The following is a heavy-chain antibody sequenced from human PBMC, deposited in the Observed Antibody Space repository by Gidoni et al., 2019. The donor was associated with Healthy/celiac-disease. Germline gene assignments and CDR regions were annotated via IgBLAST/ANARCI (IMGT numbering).Heavy chain of an antibody. Sequence: QVQLQESGPGLVKPSGTLSLTCAVSGGPISSSNWWRWVRQPPGKGLEWIGEIYHSGSTNYNPSLKSRVTISVDKSKNQFSLKLSSVTAADTAVYYCARPVRYCSGGSCHGVEYYFDYWGQGTLVTVSS. V-gene: IGHV4-4*02. CDR3: ARPVRYCSGGSCHGVEYYFDY. D-gene: IGHD2-15*01. CDR1: GGPISSSNW. CDR2: IYHSGST. J-gene: IGHJ4*02.